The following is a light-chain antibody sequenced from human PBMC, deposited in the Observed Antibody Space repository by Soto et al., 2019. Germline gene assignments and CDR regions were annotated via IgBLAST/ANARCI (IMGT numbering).Light chain of an antibody. V-gene: IGKV3-15*01. J-gene: IGKJ1*01. CDR2: GAS. CDR3: QHYNNWPPWT. CDR1: QSVSSN. Sequence: EIVMTQSPATLSVSPGDRATLSCRASQSVSSNLAWYQQKPGQAPRLLIYGASTRATGIPARFSGSGSGTEFTLTISSLQSEDFAVYYCQHYNNWPPWTFGQGTKLEIK.